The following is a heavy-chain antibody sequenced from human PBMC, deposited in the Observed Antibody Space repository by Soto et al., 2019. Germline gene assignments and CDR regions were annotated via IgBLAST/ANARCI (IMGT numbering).Heavy chain of an antibody. CDR1: GYAFTTYG. V-gene: IGHV1-18*01. Sequence: QVHLVQSGAEVKKPGASVKVSCKGSGYAFTTYGITWVRQAPGQGLEWMGWISAHNGNTNYAQKLQGSVTVTRDTSTSPAYMELRSLRSDDTAVYYCARGRDGDYWGQEALVTVSS. D-gene: IGHD6-6*01. CDR3: ARGRDGDY. CDR2: ISAHNGNT. J-gene: IGHJ4*02.